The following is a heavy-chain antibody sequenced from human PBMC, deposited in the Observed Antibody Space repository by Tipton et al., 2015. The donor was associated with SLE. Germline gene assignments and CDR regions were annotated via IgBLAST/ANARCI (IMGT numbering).Heavy chain of an antibody. CDR3: ARVWQQLTSFDY. Sequence: TLSLTCAVSGSSISSNYYWGWIRQPPGKGLEWIGSIYHSGSTYYNPSLKSRVTISVDTSKNQFSLKLSSVTAADTAVYYCARVWQQLTSFDYWGQGTLVTVSS. CDR1: GSSISSNYY. D-gene: IGHD6-13*01. V-gene: IGHV4-38-2*01. CDR2: IYHSGST. J-gene: IGHJ4*02.